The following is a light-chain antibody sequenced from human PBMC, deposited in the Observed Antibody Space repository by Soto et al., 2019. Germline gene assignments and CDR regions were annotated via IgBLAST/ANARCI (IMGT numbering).Light chain of an antibody. V-gene: IGLV2-23*01. CDR2: EGS. CDR3: CPYAGSSVV. Sequence: QSVLTQPASVSGSPGQSITISCTGTSSDVGSYNLVSWYQQHPGKAPKLMIYEGSKRPSGVSNRFSGSKSGNTASPTISGLQAEDEADYYCCPYAGSSVVFGGGTKVTVL. CDR1: SSDVGSYNL. J-gene: IGLJ2*01.